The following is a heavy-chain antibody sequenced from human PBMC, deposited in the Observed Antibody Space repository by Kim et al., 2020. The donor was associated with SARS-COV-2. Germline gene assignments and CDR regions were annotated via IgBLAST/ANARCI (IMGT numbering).Heavy chain of an antibody. CDR1: GFTFSSYD. J-gene: IGHJ4*02. CDR2: ISYDGINK. D-gene: IGHD1-26*01. CDR3: AKDSVGDGPVG. Sequence: GGSPRLSCAASGFTFSSYDIHWVRQAPGKGLEWVAVISYDGINKYYADSVKGRFTISRDISKNTLYLQMNSLRAEDTALYYCAKDSVGDGPVGWGQGTL. V-gene: IGHV3-30*18.